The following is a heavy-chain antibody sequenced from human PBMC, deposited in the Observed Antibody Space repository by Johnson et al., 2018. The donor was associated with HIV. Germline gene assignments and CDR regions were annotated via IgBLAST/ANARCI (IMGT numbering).Heavy chain of an antibody. V-gene: IGHV3-15*01. CDR1: GFTFSNAW. D-gene: IGHD1-26*01. J-gene: IGHJ3*02. CDR3: TTFKVAPRIKAPTTSKATILLDAFDI. CDR2: IKSKTDGGTT. Sequence: VQLVVSGGGVVQPGGSLRLSCAASGFTFSNAWMSWVRQAPGKGLEWVGRIKSKTDGGTTDYAAPVKGRLTISRADSNNTLYLQMNSLKTEDTAVYYCTTFKVAPRIKAPTTSKATILLDAFDIWGQGTMVTVSS.